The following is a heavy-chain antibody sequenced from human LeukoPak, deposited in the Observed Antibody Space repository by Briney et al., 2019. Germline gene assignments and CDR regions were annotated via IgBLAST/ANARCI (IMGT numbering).Heavy chain of an antibody. CDR1: GGSISSYY. V-gene: IGHV4-59*01. J-gene: IGHJ4*02. Sequence: SEILSLTCTVSGGSISSYYWSWIRQPPGKGLEWIGYIYYSGSTNYNPSLKSRVTISVDTSKNQFSLKLSSVAAADTAVYYCARLSTETMGTGAFDYWGQGTLVTVSS. CDR2: IYYSGST. D-gene: IGHD4-17*01. CDR3: ARLSTETMGTGAFDY.